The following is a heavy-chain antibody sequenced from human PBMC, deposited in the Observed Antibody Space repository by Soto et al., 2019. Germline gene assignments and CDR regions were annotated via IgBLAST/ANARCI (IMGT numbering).Heavy chain of an antibody. Sequence: QLQLQESGPGLVKPSETLSLTCTVSGGSISSSSYYWGWIRQPPGKGLEWIGSIYYSGSTYYNPSLKSRVTISVDTSKNQFSLKLSSVTAADTAVYYCARLLLWFGELKSRWFDPWGQGTLVTVSS. D-gene: IGHD3-10*01. CDR1: GGSISSSSYY. CDR3: ARLLLWFGELKSRWFDP. CDR2: IYYSGST. J-gene: IGHJ5*02. V-gene: IGHV4-39*01.